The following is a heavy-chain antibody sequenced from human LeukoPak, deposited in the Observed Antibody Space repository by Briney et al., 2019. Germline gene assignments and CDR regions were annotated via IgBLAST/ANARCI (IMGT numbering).Heavy chain of an antibody. J-gene: IGHJ4*02. V-gene: IGHV1-2*02. D-gene: IGHD3-3*01. Sequence: ASVKVSCKASGYTFTGYYIHWVRQAPGQGLEWMGWINPNSGGTNYAQKFRGRVTMTRDTSISTAYMELSRLRSDDTAVSYCASIFRFLDPFDHWGQGTLVTVSS. CDR2: INPNSGGT. CDR1: GYTFTGYY. CDR3: ASIFRFLDPFDH.